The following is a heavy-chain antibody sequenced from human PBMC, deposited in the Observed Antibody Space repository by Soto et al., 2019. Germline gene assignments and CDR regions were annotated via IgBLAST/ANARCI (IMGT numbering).Heavy chain of an antibody. CDR3: ARAVEMATITYYHYHGMDV. J-gene: IGHJ6*02. CDR1: GFTFSTYG. D-gene: IGHD5-12*01. Sequence: QVQLVESGGGVLQPGRSLRLSCAASGFTFSTYGMHWVRQAPGKGLEWVAIIWYDGNNKFYADSVKGRFTISRDNSKNTLYLQMHSLRVEATAVYYFARAVEMATITYYHYHGMDVWGQGTTVTVSS. V-gene: IGHV3-33*01. CDR2: IWYDGNNK.